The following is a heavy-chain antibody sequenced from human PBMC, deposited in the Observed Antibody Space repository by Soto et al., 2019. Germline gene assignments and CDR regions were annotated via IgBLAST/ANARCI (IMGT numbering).Heavy chain of an antibody. CDR3: ATWRFDH. V-gene: IGHV6-1*01. J-gene: IGHJ4*02. CDR1: GDSASSNSAA. Sequence: PSQTLSLTCAISGDSASSNSAAWNWIRHSPSRGLEWLGRTHYRSQWFNDYAVSMRSRITIKADTTKNQFSLQVNSATPEDTAVYYCATWRFDHWGQGTPVTVSS. CDR2: THYRSQWFN.